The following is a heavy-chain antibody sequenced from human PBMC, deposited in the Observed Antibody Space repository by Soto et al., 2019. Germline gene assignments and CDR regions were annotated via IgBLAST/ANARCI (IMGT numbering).Heavy chain of an antibody. Sequence: EVQLVESGGGLVQPGGSLRLSCAASGLTFSSYWMHWVRQVPGKGLVWVSRINSDGSRTSYADSVKGRFTISRDNAKNTLYLQMNSLRAEDTAVYYCAVAVAGPTAIDYWGQGTLVTVSS. V-gene: IGHV3-74*01. J-gene: IGHJ4*02. CDR3: AVAVAGPTAIDY. D-gene: IGHD6-19*01. CDR2: INSDGSRT. CDR1: GLTFSSYW.